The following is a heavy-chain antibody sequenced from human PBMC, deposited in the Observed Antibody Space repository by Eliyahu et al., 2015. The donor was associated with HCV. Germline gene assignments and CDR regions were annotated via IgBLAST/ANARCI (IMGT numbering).Heavy chain of an antibody. CDR3: AMWTGRYDFWSGYYYYFDY. J-gene: IGHJ4*02. V-gene: IGHV3-23*01. Sequence: EVQLLESGGGLVQPGGSLRLSCAASGFTFSSYAMSWVRQAPGKGLEWGSAISGSGGSTYYADSVKGRFTISRDNSKNTLYLQMNSLRAEDTAVYYCAMWTGRYDFWSGYYYYFDYWGQGTLVTVSS. D-gene: IGHD3-3*01. CDR2: ISGSGGST. CDR1: GFTFSSYA.